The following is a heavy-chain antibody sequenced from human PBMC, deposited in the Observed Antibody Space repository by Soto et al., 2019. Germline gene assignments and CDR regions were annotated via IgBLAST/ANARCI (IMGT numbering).Heavy chain of an antibody. V-gene: IGHV5-51*01. J-gene: IGHJ6*02. CDR1: GYSFTSYW. D-gene: IGHD2-15*01. Sequence: PGESLKISCKGSGYSFTSYWIGWVRQMPGKGLEWMGIIYPGDSDTRYSPSFQGQVTISADKSISTAYLQWSSLKASDTAMYYCARQCGGGSCYYYYGMDVCGQGTTVSVSS. CDR2: IYPGDSDT. CDR3: ARQCGGGSCYYYYGMDV.